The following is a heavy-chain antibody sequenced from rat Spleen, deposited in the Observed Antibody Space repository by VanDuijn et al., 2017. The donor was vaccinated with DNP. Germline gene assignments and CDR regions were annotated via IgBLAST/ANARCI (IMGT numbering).Heavy chain of an antibody. V-gene: IGHV5-17*01. CDR3: ARHFTGAPFDY. CDR2: ISTSGSRT. J-gene: IGHJ2*01. Sequence: EVQLVESGGGLVQPGRSLKFSCAASGFTFSGYAMAWVRQAPKKGLEWVATISTSGSRTFYPDSVKGRFTISRDNAKSSLYLQMNSLKSEDTATYYCARHFTGAPFDYWGQGVPVTVSS. D-gene: IGHD1-3*01. CDR1: GFTFSGYA.